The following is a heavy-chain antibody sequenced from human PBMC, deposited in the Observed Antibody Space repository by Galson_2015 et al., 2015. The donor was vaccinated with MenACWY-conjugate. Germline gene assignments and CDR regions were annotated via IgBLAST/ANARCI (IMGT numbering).Heavy chain of an antibody. D-gene: IGHD2-21*02. CDR1: GYTFSNYA. CDR2: IKKDTGKT. J-gene: IGHJ4*02. V-gene: IGHV7-4-1*02. CDR3: VRDRNYIPTAFPLNPFDY. Sequence: SVRVSCKASGYTFSNYAITWVRQAPGKGLEWLGRIKKDTGKTKYVEAFTGRFAFSLDNSDSSPYLQMSSLKAEDTAVYYCVRDRNYIPTAFPLNPFDYWGQGTLVTVSS.